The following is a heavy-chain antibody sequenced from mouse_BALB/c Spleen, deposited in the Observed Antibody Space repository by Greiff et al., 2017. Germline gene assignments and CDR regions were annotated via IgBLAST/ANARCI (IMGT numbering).Heavy chain of an antibody. D-gene: IGHD1-2*01. CDR2: INPSTGYT. CDR3: ARRGTANYAMDY. Sequence: QVQLQQSGAELAKPGASVKMSCKASGYTFTSYWMHWVKQRPGQGLEWIGYINPSTGYTEYNQKFKDKATLTADKSSSTAYMQLSSLTSEDSAVYYCARRGTANYAMDYWGQGTSVTVSS. J-gene: IGHJ4*01. CDR1: GYTFTSYW. V-gene: IGHV1-7*01.